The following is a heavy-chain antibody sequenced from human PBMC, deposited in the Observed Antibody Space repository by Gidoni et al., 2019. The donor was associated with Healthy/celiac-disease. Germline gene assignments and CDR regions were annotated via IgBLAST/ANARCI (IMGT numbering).Heavy chain of an antibody. CDR2: IIPIFGTA. J-gene: IGHJ4*02. D-gene: IGHD6-13*01. CDR1: GDTFSNYA. CDR3: ARVGVAAAGEDY. Sequence: QVQLVQSGAEVKKPGSSVKVSCKASGDTFSNYAISWVRQAPGQGLEWMGGIIPIFGTANYAQKFQGRVTITADESTSTAYMELSSLRSDDTAVYYCARVGVAAAGEDYWGQGTLVTVSS. V-gene: IGHV1-69*01.